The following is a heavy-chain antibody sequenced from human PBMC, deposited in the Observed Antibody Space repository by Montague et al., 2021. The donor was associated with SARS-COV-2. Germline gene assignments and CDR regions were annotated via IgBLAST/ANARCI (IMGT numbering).Heavy chain of an antibody. CDR3: ARLKRYFDSSGSPSAFDF. CDR1: GGSITNNIDY. V-gene: IGHV4-39*02. CDR2: IYYTGNT. D-gene: IGHD3-22*01. J-gene: IGHJ3*01. Sequence: SETLSPTCTVSGGSITNNIDYWAWIRGPPGKGLEWIGSIYYTGNTYYXPCLKSRVTISVVTSKNHFTLKLSSVTAAETAVYYCARLKRYFDSSGSPSAFDFWGQGTKVTVSS.